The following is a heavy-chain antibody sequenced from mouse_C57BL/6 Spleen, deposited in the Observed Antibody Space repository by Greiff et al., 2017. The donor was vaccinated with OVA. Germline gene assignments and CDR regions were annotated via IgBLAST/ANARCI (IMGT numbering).Heavy chain of an antibody. CDR1: GYTFTSYW. CDR2: IDPSDSET. V-gene: IGHV1-52*01. J-gene: IGHJ3*01. CDR3: ARGGDGYQAWFAY. Sequence: HVQLQPPWAELVRPGSSVKLSCKASGYTFTSYWMPWVKQRPIQGLEWIGNIDPSDSETHYNQKFKDKATLTVDKSSSTAYMQLSILTSEYSAVYYCARGGDGYQAWFAYWGQGTLVTVSA. D-gene: IGHD2-3*01.